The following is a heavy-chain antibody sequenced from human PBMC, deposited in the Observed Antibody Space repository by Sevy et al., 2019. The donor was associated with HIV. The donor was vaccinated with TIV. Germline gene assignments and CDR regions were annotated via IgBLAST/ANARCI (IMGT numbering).Heavy chain of an antibody. CDR2: IKQDGSEK. CDR1: GFTFSSYW. D-gene: IGHD3-3*01. CDR3: ARAFYDFGSPLWYFDY. V-gene: IGHV3-7*01. J-gene: IGHJ4*02. Sequence: GGSLRLSCAASGFTFSSYWMSWVRQAPGKGLEWVANIKQDGSEKYYVDSVKGGFTISRDNAKNSLYLQMNSRRVEDTDVYFCARAFYDFGSPLWYFDYWGQGTLVTVSS.